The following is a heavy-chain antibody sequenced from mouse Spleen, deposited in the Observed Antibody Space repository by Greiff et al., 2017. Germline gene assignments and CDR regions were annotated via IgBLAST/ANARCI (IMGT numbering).Heavy chain of an antibody. D-gene: IGHD1-1*01. CDR3: ARGDPYYYGSSSFDY. V-gene: IGHV1-69*01. J-gene: IGHJ2*01. Sequence: QVQLQQPGAELVMPGASVKMSCKASGYTFTDYWMHWVKQRPGQGLEWIGAIDTSDSYTSYNQKFKGKATLTVDESSSTAYMQLSSLTSEDSAVYYCARGDPYYYGSSSFDYWGQGTTLTVSS. CDR2: IDTSDSYT. CDR1: GYTFTDYW.